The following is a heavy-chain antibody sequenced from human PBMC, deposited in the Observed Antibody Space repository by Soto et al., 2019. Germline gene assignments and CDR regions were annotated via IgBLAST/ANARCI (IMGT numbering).Heavy chain of an antibody. Sequence: PSETLSLTCTVSGGSISSSSYYWGWIRQPPGKGLEWIGSIYYSGSTYYNPSLKSRVTISVDTSKNQFSLKLSSVTAADTAVYYCARMGGSDFWSGYYWGYGMDVWGQGTTVTVSS. CDR2: IYYSGST. CDR1: GGSISSSSYY. CDR3: ARMGGSDFWSGYYWGYGMDV. D-gene: IGHD3-3*01. V-gene: IGHV4-39*01. J-gene: IGHJ6*02.